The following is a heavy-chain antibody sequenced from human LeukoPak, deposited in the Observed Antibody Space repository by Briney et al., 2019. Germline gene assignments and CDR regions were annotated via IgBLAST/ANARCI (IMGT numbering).Heavy chain of an antibody. CDR1: GGSISSYY. CDR2: IYYSGST. CDR3: ASHRARAFDI. J-gene: IGHJ3*02. V-gene: IGHV4-59*01. Sequence: SETLSLTCTVSGGSISSYYWSWIRQPPGKGLEWIGYIYYSGSTNYNPSLKSRVTISVDTSKNQFSLKLSSVTAADAAVYYCASHRARAFDIWGQGTMVTVSS.